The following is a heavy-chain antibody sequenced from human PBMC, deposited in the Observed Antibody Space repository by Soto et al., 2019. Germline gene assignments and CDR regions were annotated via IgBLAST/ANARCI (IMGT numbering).Heavy chain of an antibody. D-gene: IGHD3-22*01. Sequence: EVQLVESGGGLVQPGRSLRLSCAASEFTFDDYAMHWVRQAPGKGLEWVSGISWNSGSIGYADSVKGRFTISRDNAKNSLYLQMNSLRAEDTALYYCAKGHYYDSSGSHDIWGQGTMVTVSS. J-gene: IGHJ3*02. CDR2: ISWNSGSI. CDR3: AKGHYYDSSGSHDI. V-gene: IGHV3-9*01. CDR1: EFTFDDYA.